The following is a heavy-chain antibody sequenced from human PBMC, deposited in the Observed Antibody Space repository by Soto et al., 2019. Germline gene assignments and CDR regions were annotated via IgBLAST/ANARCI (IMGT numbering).Heavy chain of an antibody. Sequence: GGSLRRSCAASGFTFSSYWMSWVRQAAWEGLEWVGNIKQDGSEKYYVDSVKGRFTISRDNAKNSLYLQMNSLRAEDTAVYYCARDSEAFWSGEDAMEVWGQGTPVTVSS. CDR2: IKQDGSEK. V-gene: IGHV3-7*01. J-gene: IGHJ6*02. CDR1: GFTFSSYW. CDR3: ARDSEAFWSGEDAMEV. D-gene: IGHD3-3*01.